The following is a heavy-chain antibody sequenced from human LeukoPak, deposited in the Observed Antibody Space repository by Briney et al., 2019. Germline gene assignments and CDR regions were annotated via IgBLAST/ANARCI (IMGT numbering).Heavy chain of an antibody. J-gene: IGHJ3*02. D-gene: IGHD6-6*01. CDR2: ISYDGSNK. CDR1: GSTFSSYG. CDR3: AKGRIAARRRFQDAFDI. V-gene: IGHV3-30*18. Sequence: GRSLRLSCAASGSTFSSYGMHWVRQAPGKGLEWVAVISYDGSNKYYADSVKGRFTISRDNSKNTLYLQMNSLRAEDTAVYYCAKGRIAARRRFQDAFDIWGQGTMVTVSS.